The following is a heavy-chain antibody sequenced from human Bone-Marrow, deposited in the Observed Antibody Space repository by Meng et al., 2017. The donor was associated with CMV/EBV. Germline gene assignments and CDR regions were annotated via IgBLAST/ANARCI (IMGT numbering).Heavy chain of an antibody. D-gene: IGHD3-16*02. CDR3: ARARYYFDY. J-gene: IGHJ4*02. Sequence: SETLSLTCAVYGGSFSGYYWSWIRQPPGKGLEWIGEINHSGSTNYNPSLKSRVTISVDTSKNQFCLKLSSVTAADTAVYYCARARYYFDYWGQGTLVTVSS. V-gene: IGHV4-34*01. CDR1: GGSFSGYY. CDR2: INHSGST.